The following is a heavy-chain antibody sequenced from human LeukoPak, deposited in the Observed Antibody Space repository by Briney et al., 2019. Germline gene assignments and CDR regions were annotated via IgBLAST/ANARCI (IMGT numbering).Heavy chain of an antibody. CDR3: ARKPIAYFAAAGTGDAFDI. V-gene: IGHV3-30*02. J-gene: IGHJ3*02. Sequence: PGGSLRLSCAASGFTFSSYGMHWVRQAPGKGLEWVAFIRYDGSNKYYADSVKGRFTISRDNSKNTLYLQMNSLRAEDTAVYYCARKPIAYFAAAGTGDAFDIWGQGTMVTVSS. D-gene: IGHD6-13*01. CDR1: GFTFSSYG. CDR2: IRYDGSNK.